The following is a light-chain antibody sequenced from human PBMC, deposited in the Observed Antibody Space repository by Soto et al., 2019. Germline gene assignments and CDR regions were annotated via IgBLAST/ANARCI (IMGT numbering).Light chain of an antibody. CDR2: RAS. J-gene: IGKJ1*01. V-gene: IGKV1-5*03. Sequence: DIQLTQSPSTLSASVGDTVTITCRASQTLSNYLAWYQQKPGKAPKLLIYRASTLESGVPSRFSGSGSGTEFTLTINSLQPDDFATYYCQQYGSLWTFGQGTKVDIK. CDR1: QTLSNY. CDR3: QQYGSLWT.